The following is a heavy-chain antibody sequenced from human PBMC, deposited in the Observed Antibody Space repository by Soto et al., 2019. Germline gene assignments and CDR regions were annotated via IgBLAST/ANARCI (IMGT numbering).Heavy chain of an antibody. Sequence: GGSLRLSCAASGFTFSSYAMSWVRRAPGKGLEWVSAISGSGGSTYYADSVKGRFTISRDNSKNTLYLQMNSLRAEDTAVYYCAKDGSAMIVVVITWYFDYWGQGTLVTVSS. V-gene: IGHV3-23*01. CDR1: GFTFSSYA. J-gene: IGHJ4*02. CDR3: AKDGSAMIVVVITWYFDY. CDR2: ISGSGGST. D-gene: IGHD3-22*01.